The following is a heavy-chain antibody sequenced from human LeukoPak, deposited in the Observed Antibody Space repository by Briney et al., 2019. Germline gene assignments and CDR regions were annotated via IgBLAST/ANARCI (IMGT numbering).Heavy chain of an antibody. CDR3: ARANYYGSGKKDLDY. V-gene: IGHV1-8*01. CDR2: MNPNSGNT. D-gene: IGHD3-10*01. Sequence: ASVKVSCKSSGYTFTTYDINWVRQATGQGLEWMGWMNPNSGNTGYAQKFQGRVTMTRNTSMSTAYMELSSLRSEDTAVYYCARANYYGSGKKDLDYWGQGTLVTVSS. J-gene: IGHJ4*02. CDR1: GYTFTTYD.